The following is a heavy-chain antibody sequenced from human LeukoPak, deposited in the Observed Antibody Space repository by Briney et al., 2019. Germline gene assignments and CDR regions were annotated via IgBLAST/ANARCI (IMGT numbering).Heavy chain of an antibody. D-gene: IGHD2-21*01. CDR2: IYYSGST. Sequence: SETLSLTCTVSGGSISSSSYYWGWIRQPPGKGLEWIGSIYYSGSTYYNPSLKSRVTISVDTSKNQFSLKLSSVTAADTAVYYCARGAWVWYYFDYWGQGTLVTVSS. CDR1: GGSISSSSYY. CDR3: ARGAWVWYYFDY. J-gene: IGHJ4*02. V-gene: IGHV4-39*07.